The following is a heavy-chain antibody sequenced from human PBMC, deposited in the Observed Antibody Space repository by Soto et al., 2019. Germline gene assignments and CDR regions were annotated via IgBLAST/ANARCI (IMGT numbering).Heavy chain of an antibody. J-gene: IGHJ5*02. CDR1: GYTFTGHY. V-gene: IGHV1-2*02. Sequence: QVQLVQSGAEVKKPGASVKVSCKASGYTFTGHYIHWVRQAPEQGPEWMGEIGPESGATRYAQRFQGRVTMTRDMSITTVYVELNNLSPDDTAVYYCASLYYYGSGSYYKSPGGWFDPWGQGTLVTVSS. CDR2: IGPESGAT. D-gene: IGHD3-10*01. CDR3: ASLYYYGSGSYYKSPGGWFDP.